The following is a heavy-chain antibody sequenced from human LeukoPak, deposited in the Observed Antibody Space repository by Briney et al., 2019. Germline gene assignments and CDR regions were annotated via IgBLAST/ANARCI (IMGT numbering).Heavy chain of an antibody. J-gene: IGHJ4*02. D-gene: IGHD6-13*01. Sequence: GGSLRLSCAASEFIFSGYWMNWVRQAPGKGLEWVANIKQDGSEEQYVDSVRGRFTISRDNAKNSLYLQMNSLRVEDTAVYYCARDGFVGAADYWGQGTLVTVSS. V-gene: IGHV3-7*01. CDR3: ARDGFVGAADY. CDR2: IKQDGSEE. CDR1: EFIFSGYW.